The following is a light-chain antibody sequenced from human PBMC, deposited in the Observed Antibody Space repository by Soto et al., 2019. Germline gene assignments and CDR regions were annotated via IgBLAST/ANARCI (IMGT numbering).Light chain of an antibody. CDR1: SSNIGSNT. J-gene: IGLJ2*01. CDR2: SDN. Sequence: QSVLTRPPSASGTPGQRVTISCSGSSSNIGSNTVNWYQQLPGAAPKLLVHSDNQRPSGVPDRFSGSRSGTSASLGISGLQSEDEADYYCATWDDSLNVYVLFGGGTKLTVL. V-gene: IGLV1-44*01. CDR3: ATWDDSLNVYVL.